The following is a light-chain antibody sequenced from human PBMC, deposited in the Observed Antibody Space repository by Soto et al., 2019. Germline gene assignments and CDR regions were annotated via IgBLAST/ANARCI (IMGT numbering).Light chain of an antibody. CDR2: GNS. CDR3: KSYDSSLSGFYV. J-gene: IGLJ1*01. V-gene: IGLV1-40*01. Sequence: QPVLTQPPSVSGAPGQRVTISCTGSSSNIGAGYDVHWYQQLPGTAPKLLIYGNSNRPSGVPDRFSGSKSGTSASLAITGLQAEDEADYYCKSYDSSLSGFYVFGTGTKLTVL. CDR1: SSNIGAGYD.